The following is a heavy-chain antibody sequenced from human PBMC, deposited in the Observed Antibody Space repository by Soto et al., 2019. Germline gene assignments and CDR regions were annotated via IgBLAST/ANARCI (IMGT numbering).Heavy chain of an antibody. CDR2: IYHSGST. J-gene: IGHJ4*02. Sequence: SETLSLTCAVSGGSISSGGYSWSWIRQPPGKGLEWIGYIYHSGSTYYNPSLKSRVTISVDRSKNQFSLKLSSVTAADTAVYFCARRAMDYYDSSGYFDYWGQGTLVTVSS. CDR3: ARRAMDYYDSSGYFDY. D-gene: IGHD3-22*01. V-gene: IGHV4-30-2*01. CDR1: GGSISSGGYS.